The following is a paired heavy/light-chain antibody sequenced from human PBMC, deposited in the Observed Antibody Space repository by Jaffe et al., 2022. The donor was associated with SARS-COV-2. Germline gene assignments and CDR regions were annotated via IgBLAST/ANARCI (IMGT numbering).Light chain of an antibody. CDR3: QKYNSAPRT. J-gene: IGKJ2*01. Sequence: DIQMTQSPSSLSASVGDRVTITCRASQGISNYLAWYQQKPGKVPKLLIYAASTLQSGVPSRFSGSGSGTDFTLTISSLQPEDVATYYCQKYNSAPRTFGQGTKLEIK. V-gene: IGKV1-27*01. CDR1: QGISNY. CDR2: AAS.
Heavy chain of an antibody. CDR1: GFTFSSYS. J-gene: IGHJ6*02. V-gene: IGHV3-21*01. D-gene: IGHD5-12*01. Sequence: EVQLVESGGGLVKPGGSLRLSCAASGFTFSSYSMNWVRQAPGKGLEWVSSISSSSSYIYYADSVKGRFTISRDNAKNSLYLQMNSLRAEDTAVYYCARDLDIVATIRIYYYGMDVWGQGTTVTVSS. CDR3: ARDLDIVATIRIYYYGMDV. CDR2: ISSSSSYI.